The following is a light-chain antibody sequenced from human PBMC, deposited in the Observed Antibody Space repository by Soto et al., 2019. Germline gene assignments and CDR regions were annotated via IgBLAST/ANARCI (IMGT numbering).Light chain of an antibody. CDR3: SSSTSSSTDVV. CDR1: SSDVGGYNY. Sequence: QSALTQPASVSGSPGQSITISCTGTSSDVGGYNYVSWYQQHPGKAPKLMIYDVSNRPSGVSNRFSGSKSGNTASLTISGLQAEDEDDYYCSSSTSSSTDVVFGGGNKLTVL. J-gene: IGLJ2*01. CDR2: DVS. V-gene: IGLV2-14*01.